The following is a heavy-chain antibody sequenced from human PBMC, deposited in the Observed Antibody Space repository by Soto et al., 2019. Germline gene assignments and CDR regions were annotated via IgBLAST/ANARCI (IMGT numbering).Heavy chain of an antibody. Sequence: SETLSLTCAVYGGSFSGYYWSWIRQPPGKGLEWIGEINHSGSTNYNPSLKSRVTISVDTSKNQFSLKLSSVTAADTAVYYCASRPRQEPGGYYYYGMDVWGQGTTVTVSS. CDR2: INHSGST. D-gene: IGHD1-1*01. CDR3: ASRPRQEPGGYYYYGMDV. J-gene: IGHJ6*02. CDR1: GGSFSGYY. V-gene: IGHV4-34*01.